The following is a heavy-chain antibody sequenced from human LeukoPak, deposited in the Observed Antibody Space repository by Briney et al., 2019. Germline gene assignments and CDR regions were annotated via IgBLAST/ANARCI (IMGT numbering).Heavy chain of an antibody. CDR1: GGSISSGDYY. V-gene: IGHV4-30-4*01. J-gene: IGHJ4*02. CDR3: ARVPYTYGSLPYHFDS. Sequence: KASETLSLTCTVSGGSISSGDYYWSWIRQPPKKGLEWIGYIYYSGSTYYSPSLKSRVAISVDTSNNQFSLNLSSVTAADTAVYYCARVPYTYGSLPYHFDSWGQGTLVTVSS. CDR2: IYYSGST. D-gene: IGHD5-18*01.